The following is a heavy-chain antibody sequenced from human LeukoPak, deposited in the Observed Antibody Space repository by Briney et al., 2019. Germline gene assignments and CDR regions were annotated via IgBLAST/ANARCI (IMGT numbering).Heavy chain of an antibody. D-gene: IGHD2-8*01. J-gene: IGHJ4*02. CDR3: ARESDNGKDFDC. CDR1: GYTFTYHY. V-gene: IGHV1-46*01. CDR2: INPSNGNT. Sequence: ASVKVSCKASGYTFTYHYIHLVRQAPGQGLEWMGIINPSNGNTNCAQKFQGRVTMTRDTSTSTVYMELSSLGSEDTAVYYCARESDNGKDFDCWGQGTLVTVSS.